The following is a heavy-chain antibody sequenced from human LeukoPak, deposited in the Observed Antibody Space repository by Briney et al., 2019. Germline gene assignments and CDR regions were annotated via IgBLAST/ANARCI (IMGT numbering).Heavy chain of an antibody. CDR1: GFTFSSYW. V-gene: IGHV3-23*01. D-gene: IGHD5-24*01. CDR3: VKGDGYNQYNWFDP. CDR2: ISGGGGST. J-gene: IGHJ5*02. Sequence: TGGSLRLSCAASGFTFSSYWMSWVRQAPGQGLEWVSGISGGGGSTYYADSVKGRFTISTDNSKNTLYLQMNSLGAEDMAVYYCVKGDGYNQYNWFDPWGQGALVTVSS.